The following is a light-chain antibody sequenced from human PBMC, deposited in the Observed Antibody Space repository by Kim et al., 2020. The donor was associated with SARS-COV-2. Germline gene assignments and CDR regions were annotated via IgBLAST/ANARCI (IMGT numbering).Light chain of an antibody. CDR3: NSRDSNDNVV. J-gene: IGLJ2*01. Sequence: SSELTQDPAVSVALGQTVRITCQGDSLRSYYATWYQQKPGQAPMLVIYGKNNRPSGIPDRFSGSSSGNTASLTITGTQAGDEAEYYCNSRDSNDNVVFGG. CDR1: SLRSYY. V-gene: IGLV3-19*01. CDR2: GKN.